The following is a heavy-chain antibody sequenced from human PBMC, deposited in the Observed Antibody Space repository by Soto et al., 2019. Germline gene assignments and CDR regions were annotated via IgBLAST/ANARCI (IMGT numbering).Heavy chain of an antibody. J-gene: IGHJ6*02. CDR2: MNGAGTST. CDR1: GFTLTTYA. Sequence: VQLLESGGGLVQPGGSLRLSCAASGFTLTTYAMTWVRQPPGKGLEWVSSMNGAGTSTSYSDTAKGRFATSRDNSKNTLYLEMNSLRAEDTAVYYCARGGADHYQYGMDVWGQGTTVIVSS. D-gene: IGHD3-10*01. CDR3: ARGGADHYQYGMDV. V-gene: IGHV3-23*01.